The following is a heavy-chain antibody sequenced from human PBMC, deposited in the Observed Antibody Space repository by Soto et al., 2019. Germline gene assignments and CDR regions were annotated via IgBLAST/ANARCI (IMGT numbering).Heavy chain of an antibody. CDR3: AKVHLGYCSSTSCCTGFDY. D-gene: IGHD2-2*02. V-gene: IGHV3-23*01. Sequence: EVQLLESGGCLVQPGGSLRLSCAASGFTFSSYAMSWVSQAPGKRLEWVSAISGSGGSTYYADSVKGRFTISRDNSKNPLYLQMSSLRAEDTAVYYWAKVHLGYCSSTSCCTGFDYWGQGTLVTVSS. J-gene: IGHJ4*02. CDR1: GFTFSSYA. CDR2: ISGSGGST.